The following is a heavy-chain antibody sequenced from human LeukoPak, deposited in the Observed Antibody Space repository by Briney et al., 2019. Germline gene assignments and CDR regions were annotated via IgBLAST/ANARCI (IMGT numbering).Heavy chain of an antibody. CDR1: GFTFSSYG. Sequence: RTGGSLRLSCAASGFTFSSYGMHWVRQAPGKGLEWVAVISYDGSNKYYADSVKGRFTISRDNSKNTLYLQMNSLRAEDTAVYYCAKDPNNYYDSSARSLDPLCFDYWGQGTLVTVSS. V-gene: IGHV3-30*18. J-gene: IGHJ4*02. CDR2: ISYDGSNK. CDR3: AKDPNNYYDSSARSLDPLCFDY. D-gene: IGHD3-22*01.